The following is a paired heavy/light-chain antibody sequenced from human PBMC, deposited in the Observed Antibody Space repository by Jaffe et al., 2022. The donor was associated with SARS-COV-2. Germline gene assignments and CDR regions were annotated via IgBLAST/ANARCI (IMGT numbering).Light chain of an antibody. CDR2: LGS. V-gene: IGKV2-28*01. J-gene: IGKJ2*01. Sequence: DIVMTQSPLSLPVTPGEPASISCRSSQSLLHSNGYNYLDWYLQKPGQSPQLLIYLGSNRASGVPDRFSGSGLGTNFTLKITRVEAEDVGVFYCMQALQTPYTFGQGTKLEIK. CDR3: MQALQTPYT. CDR1: QSLLHSNGYNY.
Heavy chain of an antibody. J-gene: IGHJ3*01. CDR3: ATSYSSSWYVAFDF. CDR1: GFTFSNYA. V-gene: IGHV3-30*04. D-gene: IGHD6-13*01. CDR2: VSYGGTTE. Sequence: QVQLVESGGGVVQPGRSLRLSCAASGFTFSNYAMHWVRQAPGKGLEWVAFVSYGGTTEYYADSVKGRFSISRDNSNNTLYLQMNSLRAEDTAVYYCATSYSSSWYVAFDFWGQGTMVSVSS.